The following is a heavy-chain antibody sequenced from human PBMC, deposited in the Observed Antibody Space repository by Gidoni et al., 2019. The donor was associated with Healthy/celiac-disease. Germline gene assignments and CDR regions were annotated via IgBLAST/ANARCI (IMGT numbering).Heavy chain of an antibody. CDR2: ISGSGGST. Sequence: EVQLLESGGGVVQPGGSLRLSCAASGFTFSSYSMIWVRQAPGKGLEWVSAISGSGGSTYYADSVKGRFTISRDNSKNTLYLQMNSLRAEDTAVYYCAKDLPHLYYDFWSGSPTFDYWGQGTLVTVSS. V-gene: IGHV3-23*01. CDR1: GFTFSSYS. D-gene: IGHD3-3*01. CDR3: AKDLPHLYYDFWSGSPTFDY. J-gene: IGHJ4*02.